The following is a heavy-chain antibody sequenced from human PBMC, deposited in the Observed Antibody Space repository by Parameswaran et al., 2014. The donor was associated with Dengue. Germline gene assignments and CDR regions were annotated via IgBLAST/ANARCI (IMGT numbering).Heavy chain of an antibody. CDR3: TRDPKTRRDDAFDI. Sequence: WIRQPPGKGLEWVAFTRSEVYGGTSEYAASVNGRFTISRDDSKRIAYLQMNSLKTEDTAMYYCTRDPKTRRDDAFDIWGQGDNGHRLL. V-gene: IGHV3-49*02. J-gene: IGHJ3*02. CDR2: TRSEVYGGTS.